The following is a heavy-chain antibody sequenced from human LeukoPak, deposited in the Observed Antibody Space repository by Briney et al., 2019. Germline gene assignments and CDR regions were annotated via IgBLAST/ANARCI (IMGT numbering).Heavy chain of an antibody. Sequence: PSETLSLTCTVSGGSISSGDYYWSWIRQPPGKGLEWIGNIYYSGSTKYNPSLKSRVTISVDTSKNQFSLKLTSVTAADTAVYYCARDVGIRWFDPWGQGTLVTVSS. J-gene: IGHJ5*02. CDR1: GGSISSGDYY. CDR2: IYYSGST. V-gene: IGHV4-61*08. D-gene: IGHD2-15*01. CDR3: ARDVGIRWFDP.